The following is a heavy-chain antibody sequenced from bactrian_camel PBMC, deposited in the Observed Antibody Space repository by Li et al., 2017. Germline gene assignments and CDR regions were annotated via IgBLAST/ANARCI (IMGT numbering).Heavy chain of an antibody. D-gene: IGHD1*01. CDR2: IDRDDST. Sequence: VQLVESGGGSVQAGGSLTLSCSASGYNRHTYCLGWVRQAPGKEREGVATIDRDDSTTYAESVKGRFTISADNTKNTLYLQMNNLSPEDTAVYFCAAGRRGRLCRLESGEYKHWGQGTQVTVS. V-gene: IGHV3S53*01. CDR1: GYNRHTYC. CDR3: AAGRRGRLCRLESGEYKH. J-gene: IGHJ4*01.